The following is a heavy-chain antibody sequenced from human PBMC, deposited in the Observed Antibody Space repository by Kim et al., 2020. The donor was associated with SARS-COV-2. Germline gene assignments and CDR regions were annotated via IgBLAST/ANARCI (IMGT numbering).Heavy chain of an antibody. CDR3: ASLGGNCGGDCDRWFDP. CDR1: GGSISSSSYY. Sequence: SETLSLTCTVSGGSISSSSYYWGWIRQPPGKGLEWIGSIYYIGSTYYNPSLKSRVTISVDTSKNQFSLKLSSVTAANTAVYYCASLGGNCGGDCDRWFDPWGPGTLVTVSS. CDR2: IYYIGST. D-gene: IGHD2-21*02. J-gene: IGHJ5*02. V-gene: IGHV4-39*01.